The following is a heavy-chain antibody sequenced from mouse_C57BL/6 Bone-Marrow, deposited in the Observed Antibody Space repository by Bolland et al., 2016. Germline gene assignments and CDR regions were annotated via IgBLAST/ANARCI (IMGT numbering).Heavy chain of an antibody. Sequence: KANNHATYYAESVKGRFTISRDDSKSSVYLQMNSLRAEDTDIYYCTRGGYWYFDVWGTG. V-gene: IGHV6-6*01. CDR3: TRGGYWYFDV. J-gene: IGHJ1*03. CDR2: KANNHAT.